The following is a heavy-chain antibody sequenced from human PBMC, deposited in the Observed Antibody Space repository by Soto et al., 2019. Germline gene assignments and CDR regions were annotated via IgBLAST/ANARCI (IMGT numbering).Heavy chain of an antibody. J-gene: IGHJ4*02. CDR1: GGSFSSRSYY. D-gene: IGHD4-17*01. V-gene: IGHV4-39*01. CDR2: IYNSGST. CDR3: ARASHYGDSWDY. Sequence: ETLSLTCTVSGGSFSSRSYYWGWIRQPPGKGLEWIGSIYNSGSTYYNPSLKSRVTISVDTSKNQFSLKLSSVTAADTAVYFCARASHYGDSWDYWGQGTLVTVSS.